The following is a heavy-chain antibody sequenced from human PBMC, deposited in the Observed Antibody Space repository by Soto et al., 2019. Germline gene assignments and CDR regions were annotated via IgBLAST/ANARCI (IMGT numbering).Heavy chain of an antibody. Sequence: AASVKVSCKASGYTFTSYGISCVRQAPGQGLEWMGWISAYNGNTNYAQKLQGRVTMTTDTSTSTAYMELRSLRSDDTAVYYCAIYDSTTKFDPWGQGTLVTVSS. D-gene: IGHD3-22*01. CDR2: ISAYNGNT. CDR1: GYTFTSYG. V-gene: IGHV1-18*04. CDR3: AIYDSTTKFDP. J-gene: IGHJ5*02.